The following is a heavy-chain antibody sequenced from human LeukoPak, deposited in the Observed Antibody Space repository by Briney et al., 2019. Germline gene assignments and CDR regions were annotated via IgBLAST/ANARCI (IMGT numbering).Heavy chain of an antibody. V-gene: IGHV4-31*03. D-gene: IGHD5-18*01. CDR2: IYYSGST. Sequence: PSQTLSLTCTVSGGSISSDDYYWSWIRQHPGKGLECIGNIYYSGSTYYNPSLKSRVTISLDTSNNQFSLKLTSVTAADTAVYYCARGAMVKSRLDYWGQGTLVTVSS. CDR3: ARGAMVKSRLDY. CDR1: GGSISSDDYY. J-gene: IGHJ4*02.